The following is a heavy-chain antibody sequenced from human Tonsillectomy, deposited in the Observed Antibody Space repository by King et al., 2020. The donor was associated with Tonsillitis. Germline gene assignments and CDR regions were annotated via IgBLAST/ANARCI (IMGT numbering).Heavy chain of an antibody. CDR2: ISGSGGST. V-gene: IGHV3-23*04. Sequence: VQLVESGGGLVQPGGSLGLSCAASGFTFTSYGMSWVRQAPGKGLEWVSAISGSGGSTYHADSVKGRFTISRDNSKNTLYLQMNSLRAEDTAVYYCAKDRHSSGWPDESDYWGQGTLVTVSS. J-gene: IGHJ4*02. CDR1: GFTFTSYG. D-gene: IGHD6-19*01. CDR3: AKDRHSSGWPDESDY.